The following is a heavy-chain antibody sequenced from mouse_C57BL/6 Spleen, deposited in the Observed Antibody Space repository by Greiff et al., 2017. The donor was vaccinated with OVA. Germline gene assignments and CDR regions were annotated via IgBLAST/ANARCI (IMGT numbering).Heavy chain of an antibody. CDR3: ARDRGSPFAY. CDR1: GFTFSSYA. D-gene: IGHD1-1*02. V-gene: IGHV5-4*01. J-gene: IGHJ3*01. Sequence: EVMLVESGGGLVKPGGSLNLSCAASGFTFSSYAMYWVRQTPEKRLEWVATISDGGSYTYYPEHVKGRFTISRDNAKNNLYLQMSHLKSEDTAMYYCARDRGSPFAYWGQGTLVTVSA. CDR2: ISDGGSYT.